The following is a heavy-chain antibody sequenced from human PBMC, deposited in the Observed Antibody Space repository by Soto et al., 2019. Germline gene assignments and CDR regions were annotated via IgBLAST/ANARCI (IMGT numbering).Heavy chain of an antibody. CDR2: ISYDGSNK. CDR3: AKDLIRIAARSTGSAFDI. Sequence: QVQLVESGGGVVQPGRSLRLSCAASGFTFSSYGMHWVRQAPGKGLEWVAVISYDGSNKYYADSVKGRFTISRDNSKNTLYLHMNSLRAEDTAVYYCAKDLIRIAARSTGSAFDIWGQGTMVTVSS. CDR1: GFTFSSYG. V-gene: IGHV3-30*18. D-gene: IGHD6-13*01. J-gene: IGHJ3*02.